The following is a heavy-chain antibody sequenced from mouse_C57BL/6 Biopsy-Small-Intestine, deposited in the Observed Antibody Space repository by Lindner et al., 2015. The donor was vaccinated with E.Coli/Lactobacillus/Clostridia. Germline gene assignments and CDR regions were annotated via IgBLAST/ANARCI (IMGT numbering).Heavy chain of an antibody. CDR2: IYPRSGNT. CDR1: GYTFTSYG. D-gene: IGHD1-1*01. V-gene: IGHV1-81*01. Sequence: VQLQESGAELARSGASVKLSCKASGYTFTSYGISWVKQRTGQGLEWIGEIYPRSGNTYYNEKFKGKATLTADKSSSTAYMELRSLTSEDSAVYFCARGTPYYYGSSYVEHWYFDVWGTGTTVTVSS. CDR3: ARGTPYYYGSSYVEHWYFDV. J-gene: IGHJ1*03.